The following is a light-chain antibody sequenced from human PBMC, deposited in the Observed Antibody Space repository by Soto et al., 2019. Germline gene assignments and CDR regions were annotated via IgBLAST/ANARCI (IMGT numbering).Light chain of an antibody. J-gene: IGKJ2*01. CDR3: QQYCSSPLYT. CDR2: GAS. V-gene: IGKV3-20*01. CDR1: QSVSSSY. Sequence: EIVLTQSPGTLSLSPGERATLSCRASQSVSSSYLAWYQQKPGQAPRLLIYGASSRATGIPDRFSGSGSGTDVTLTISSLEPEDFAVYYCQQYCSSPLYTFGQGTKLEIK.